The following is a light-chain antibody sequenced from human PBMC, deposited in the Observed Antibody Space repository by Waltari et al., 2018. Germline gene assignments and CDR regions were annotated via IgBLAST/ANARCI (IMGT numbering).Light chain of an antibody. CDR1: QGVSRS. J-gene: IGKJ1*01. CDR3: QHYVRLPVT. CDR2: GAS. V-gene: IGKV3-20*01. Sequence: EIVLTQSPGTLSLSPGERATLSCWASQGVSRSLDWYQQKRGQAPRLLIYGASTRATGLPDRFSGSGSGTDFSITISRLGPEDFAVYYCQHYVRLPVTFGQGTKVEI.